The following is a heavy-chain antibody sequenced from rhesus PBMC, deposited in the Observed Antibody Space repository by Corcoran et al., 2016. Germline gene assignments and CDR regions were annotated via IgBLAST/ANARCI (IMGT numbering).Heavy chain of an antibody. CDR3: ARDRFLGTGGGLDS. CDR2: VNAESGPT. D-gene: IGHD7-45*01. CDR1: GASFSPNW. Sequence: QVPLQESGPGLVKPSETPFLTCTVSGASFSPNWWSWFRKPPGKGLEWIGEVNAESGPTNYNPLFTSRATISRDASKRQFFLELTSVTAADTAVYYCARDRFLGTGGGLDSWGQGVGVIVSS. V-gene: IGHV4-80*01. J-gene: IGHJ6*01.